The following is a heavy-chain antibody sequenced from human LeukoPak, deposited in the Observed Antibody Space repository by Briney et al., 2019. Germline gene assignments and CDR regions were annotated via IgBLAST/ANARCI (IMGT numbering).Heavy chain of an antibody. J-gene: IGHJ3*02. V-gene: IGHV6-1*01. D-gene: IGHD5-18*01. CDR1: GDSVSNNIAA. CDR3: ARRTPMGHDAFDI. CDR2: TYYRSEWYY. Sequence: SQTLSLTCAISGDSVSNNIAAWNWIRQSPSRGLEWLGRTYYRSEWYYNYAVSVKSRITINSDTSKNQFSLQLNFVTPEDTAVYYCARRTPMGHDAFDIWGQGTMVTVSS.